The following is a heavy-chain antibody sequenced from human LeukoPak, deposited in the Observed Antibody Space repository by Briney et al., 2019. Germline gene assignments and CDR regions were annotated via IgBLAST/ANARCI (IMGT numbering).Heavy chain of an antibody. Sequence: ASVKVSCKASGYTFTGYYMHWVRQAPGQGLEWMGWINPNSGGTIYAQKFQGRVTMTRDTSISTAYMELSSLRSDGTAVYYCARYYGDLHWYFDLWGRGTLVTVSS. D-gene: IGHD4-17*01. V-gene: IGHV1-2*02. CDR3: ARYYGDLHWYFDL. J-gene: IGHJ2*01. CDR1: GYTFTGYY. CDR2: INPNSGGT.